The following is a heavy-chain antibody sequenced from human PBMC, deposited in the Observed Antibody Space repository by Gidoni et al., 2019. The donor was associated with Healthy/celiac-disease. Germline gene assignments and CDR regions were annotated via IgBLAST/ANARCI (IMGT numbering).Heavy chain of an antibody. Sequence: EVQLVESGGGLIQPGGSLRLSCAASGFTVSSNYMSWVRQAPGKGLEWVSVIYSGGSTYYADSVKGRFTISRDNSKNTLYLQMNSLRAEDTAVYYCARRYQLLYYYGMDVWGQGTTVTVSS. CDR2: IYSGGST. D-gene: IGHD2-2*01. J-gene: IGHJ6*02. CDR3: ARRYQLLYYYGMDV. V-gene: IGHV3-53*01. CDR1: GFTVSSNY.